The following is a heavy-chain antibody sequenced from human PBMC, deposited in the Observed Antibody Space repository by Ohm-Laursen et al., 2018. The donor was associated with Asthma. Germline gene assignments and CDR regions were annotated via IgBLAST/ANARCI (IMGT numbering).Heavy chain of an antibody. CDR1: GFTFSSYG. J-gene: IGHJ3*02. Sequence: SSLRLSCAASGFTFSSYGMHWVRQAPGKGLEWVAVISYDGSNNYYADSVKGRFTISRDNSKNTLFLHMNSLRAEDTAVYYCAREAGTHDAFDIWGHGTMVTVSS. CDR2: ISYDGSNN. D-gene: IGHD1/OR15-1a*01. CDR3: AREAGTHDAFDI. V-gene: IGHV3-30*03.